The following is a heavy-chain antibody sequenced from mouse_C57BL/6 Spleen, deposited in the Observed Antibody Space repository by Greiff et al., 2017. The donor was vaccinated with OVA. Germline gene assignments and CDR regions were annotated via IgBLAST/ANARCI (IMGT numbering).Heavy chain of an antibody. CDR1: GYTFTDYY. CDR3: ARRGSNYLYFDY. V-gene: IGHV1-26*01. CDR2: INPNNGGT. D-gene: IGHD2-5*01. J-gene: IGHJ2*01. Sequence: EVQLQQSGPELVKPGASVKISCKASGYTFTDYYMNWVKQSHGKSLEWIGDINPNNGGTSYNQKFKGKATLTVDKSSSTAYMELRSLTSEDSAVYYCARRGSNYLYFDYWGQGTTLTVSS.